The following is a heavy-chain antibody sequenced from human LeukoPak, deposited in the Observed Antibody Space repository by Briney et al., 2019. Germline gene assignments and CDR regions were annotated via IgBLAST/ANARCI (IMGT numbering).Heavy chain of an antibody. D-gene: IGHD4-23*01. CDR2: IYSGGST. V-gene: IGHV3-53*01. CDR1: GFTVRSSF. Sequence: GGSLRLSCAASGFTVRSSFMSWVRQAPGRGLEWVSVIYSGGSTYYADSVKGRFTISRDNSKNTVSLQMNSLRAEDTAVYYCARGADRWNYFDYWGQGTLVTVSS. J-gene: IGHJ4*02. CDR3: ARGADRWNYFDY.